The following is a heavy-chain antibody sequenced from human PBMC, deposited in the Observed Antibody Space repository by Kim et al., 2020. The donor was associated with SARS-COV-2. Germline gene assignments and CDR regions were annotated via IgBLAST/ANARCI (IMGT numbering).Heavy chain of an antibody. CDR2: T. J-gene: IGHJ4*02. D-gene: IGHD5-18*01. CDR3: AFGYHYGSFDY. Sequence: TYYADSVKGRFTISRDNSKNTLYLHMDGLRVEDTAIYYCAFGYHYGSFDYWGQGTLVTVSS. V-gene: IGHV3-23*01.